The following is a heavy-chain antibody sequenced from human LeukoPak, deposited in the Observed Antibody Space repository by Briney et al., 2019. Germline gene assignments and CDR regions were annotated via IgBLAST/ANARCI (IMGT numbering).Heavy chain of an antibody. D-gene: IGHD3-3*01. CDR2: IYGRAST. V-gene: IGHV4-38-2*01. CDR3: ARYDSRGSASTKFDY. Sequence: SETLSLTCAVSGYSLGKNYYWGWIRQSPGKGLEGSGRIYGRASTSYNPSLMNRVTMSVDTSKNHFSLQLTSVTAADTAVYYCARYDSRGSASTKFDYWGPGIQVTVSS. CDR1: GYSLGKNYY. J-gene: IGHJ4*02.